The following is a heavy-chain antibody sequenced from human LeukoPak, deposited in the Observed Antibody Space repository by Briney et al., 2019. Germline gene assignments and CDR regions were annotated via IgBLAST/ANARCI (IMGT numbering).Heavy chain of an antibody. CDR2: LYSDGNT. J-gene: IGHJ4*02. CDR3: ARGVEPLAANTLAY. CDR1: GFTVITND. Sequence: GGSLRLSCAASGFTVITNDMTWVRQAPGKGLEWVSVLYSDGNTKYADSVQGRFTVSRDNSKNALYLEMNSLSPDDTAVYYCARGVEPLAANTLAYWGQGTLVTVSS. V-gene: IGHV3-53*01. D-gene: IGHD1-14*01.